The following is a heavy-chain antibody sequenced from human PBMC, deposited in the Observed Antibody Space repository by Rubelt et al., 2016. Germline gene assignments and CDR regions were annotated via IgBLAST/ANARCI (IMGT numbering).Heavy chain of an antibody. Sequence: GLEWVAVISYDGSNKYYADSVKGRFTISRDNSKNTLYLQMNSLRAEDTAVYYCAKEKYSGSYYSYFDYWGQGTLVTVSS. V-gene: IGHV3-30*04. CDR3: AKEKYSGSYYSYFDY. D-gene: IGHD1-26*01. J-gene: IGHJ4*02. CDR2: ISYDGSNK.